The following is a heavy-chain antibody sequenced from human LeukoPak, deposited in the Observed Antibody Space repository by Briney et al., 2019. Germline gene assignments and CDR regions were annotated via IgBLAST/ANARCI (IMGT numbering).Heavy chain of an antibody. CDR1: GGSISSSSYY. CDR2: IYYSGST. Sequence: SETLSLXCTVSGGSISSSSYYWVWIRQPPGKGLEWIGSIYYSGSTYYNPSLKSRVTISVDTSKNQFSLKLSSVTAADTAVYYCAVNYYDSSGYIPDDYWGQGTLVTVSS. J-gene: IGHJ4*02. CDR3: AVNYYDSSGYIPDDY. V-gene: IGHV4-39*01. D-gene: IGHD3-22*01.